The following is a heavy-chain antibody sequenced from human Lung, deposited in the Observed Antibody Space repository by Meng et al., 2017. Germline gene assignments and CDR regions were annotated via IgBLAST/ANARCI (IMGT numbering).Heavy chain of an antibody. V-gene: IGHV3-23*01. CDR2: TAATDGGT. CDR1: GFTFSNYA. D-gene: IGHD2-8*02. Sequence: EVQLLESGGGLVQPWGSLRLSCSASGFTFSNYAMSWVRQAPEQGLEWVSATAATDGGTYHAASVRGRFTISRDNSKNTLSLQMNSLRADDTAIYYCARGTRVSCTGVICYPFDFWGQGTLVTVSS. CDR3: ARGTRVSCTGVICYPFDF. J-gene: IGHJ4*02.